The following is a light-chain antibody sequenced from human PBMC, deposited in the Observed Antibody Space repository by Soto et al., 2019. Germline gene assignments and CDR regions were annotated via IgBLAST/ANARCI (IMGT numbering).Light chain of an antibody. CDR2: EVN. CDR1: SSDIGAYNY. Sequence: QSVLTQPPSASGSPGQSVTISCTGTSSDIGAYNYVSWFQQHPGEAPKLIISEVNKRPSGVPNRFSGSKSGNTASLTVSGLQSEDEAEYFCAGWDGSLKGFVFGTGTKLTVL. V-gene: IGLV2-8*01. CDR3: AGWDGSLKGFV. J-gene: IGLJ1*01.